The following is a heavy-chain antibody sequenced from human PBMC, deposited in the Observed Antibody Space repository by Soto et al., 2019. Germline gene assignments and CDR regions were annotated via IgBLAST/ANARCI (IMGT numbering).Heavy chain of an antibody. CDR2: ISAYNGNT. CDR1: GYTFTSYG. CDR3: ARMSMYNWNDGNDY. D-gene: IGHD1-1*01. Sequence: QVQLVQSGAEVRKPGASVKVSCKASGYTFTSYGISWVRQAPGQGLEWMGWISAYNGNTNYAQKLQGRVTMTTDTPTSTAYTALRSLRSDDTAVYYCARMSMYNWNDGNDYWGQGTLVTVSS. J-gene: IGHJ4*02. V-gene: IGHV1-18*01.